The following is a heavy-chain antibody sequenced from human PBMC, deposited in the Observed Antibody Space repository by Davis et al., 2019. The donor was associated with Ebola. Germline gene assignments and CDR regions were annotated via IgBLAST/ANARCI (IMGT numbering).Heavy chain of an antibody. J-gene: IGHJ5*02. V-gene: IGHV1-18*01. CDR2: LFAANGDT. Sequence: AASVKVSCKAARNTFSTYSIHWLRQAPGQSLEWMGWLFAANGDTEYSQKLQGRVTMTTDTSTSTVYMELRSLRSDDTAVYYCGKVGMHCSGGRCYSSYWFDPWGQGTLVTVSS. D-gene: IGHD2-15*01. CDR3: GKVGMHCSGGRCYSSYWFDP. CDR1: RNTFSTYS.